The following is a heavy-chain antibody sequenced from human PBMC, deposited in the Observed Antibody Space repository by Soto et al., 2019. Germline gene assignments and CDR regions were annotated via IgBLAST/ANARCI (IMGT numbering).Heavy chain of an antibody. CDR1: GFTFSSHS. Sequence: EVQLLESGGGLVQPGGSLRLSCAASGFTFSSHSMNWVRQAPGKGLEWVSSISSSSSYIYYADSVKGRFTISRDNAKNSLYLHMNSLGAEDTAVYYCARGYNLVKYYFDYWGQGTLVTVSS. J-gene: IGHJ4*02. D-gene: IGHD1-1*01. CDR3: ARGYNLVKYYFDY. V-gene: IGHV3-21*01. CDR2: ISSSSSYI.